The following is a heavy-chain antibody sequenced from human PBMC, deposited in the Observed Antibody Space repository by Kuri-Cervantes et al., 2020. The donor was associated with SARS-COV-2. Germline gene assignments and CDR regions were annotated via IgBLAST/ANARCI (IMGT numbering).Heavy chain of an antibody. Sequence: GGSLRLSCAASGFTVSSNYMSWVRQAPGKGLEWVSVIYSGGSTYYAGSVKGRFTISRDNAKNSLYLQMNSLRAEDTAVYYCARDVGRSYYPNDAFDIWGQGTMVTVSS. CDR2: IYSGGST. J-gene: IGHJ3*02. CDR3: ARDVGRSYYPNDAFDI. V-gene: IGHV3-66*01. D-gene: IGHD1-26*01. CDR1: GFTVSSNY.